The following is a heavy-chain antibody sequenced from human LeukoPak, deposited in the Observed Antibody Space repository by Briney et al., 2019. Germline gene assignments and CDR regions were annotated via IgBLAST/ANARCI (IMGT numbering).Heavy chain of an antibody. V-gene: IGHV2-5*08. Sequence: TLSLTCTVSGGSVSGYYWSWIRQPPGKALEWLALIYWDDDKRYSPSLKSRLTITKDTSKNQVVLTMTNMDPVDTATYYCAHCLSTAVAATINAFDIWGQGTMVTVSS. J-gene: IGHJ3*02. D-gene: IGHD6-19*01. CDR2: IYWDDDK. CDR1: GGSVSGYYWS. CDR3: AHCLSTAVAATINAFDI.